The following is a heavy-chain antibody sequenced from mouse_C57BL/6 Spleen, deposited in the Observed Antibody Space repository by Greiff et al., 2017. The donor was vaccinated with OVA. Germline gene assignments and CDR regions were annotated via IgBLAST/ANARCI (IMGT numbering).Heavy chain of an antibody. Sequence: QVQLQQPGAELVKPGASVKLSCKASGYTFTSYWMQWVKQRPGQGLEWIGVIDPSDSYTNYNQKFKGKATLTVDTSSSTAYMQLSSLTSEDSAVYYCAREAAQAGASGVWGTGTTVTVAT. CDR1: GYTFTSYW. J-gene: IGHJ1*03. CDR3: AREAAQAGASGV. CDR2: IDPSDSYT. V-gene: IGHV1-50*01. D-gene: IGHD3-2*02.